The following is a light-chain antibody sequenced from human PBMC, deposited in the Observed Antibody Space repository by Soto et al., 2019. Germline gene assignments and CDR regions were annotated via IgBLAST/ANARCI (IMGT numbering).Light chain of an antibody. CDR1: HNIERW. V-gene: IGKV1-5*01. Sequence: QMTQSPSTLSASVGDRVTITCRASHNIERWMAWYQQKPGRAPSLLIFDATTLHSGVPSRFSGGGSGTEFTLTINGLQPDDFATYYCQKFAKSSTFGQGTKVDIK. J-gene: IGKJ1*01. CDR3: QKFAKSST. CDR2: DAT.